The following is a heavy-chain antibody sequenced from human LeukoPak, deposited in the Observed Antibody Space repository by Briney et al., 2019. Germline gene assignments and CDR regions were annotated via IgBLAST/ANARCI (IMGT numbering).Heavy chain of an antibody. Sequence: SETLSLTCTVSGYSISSGYYWGWIRQPPGKGLEWIGSIYHSGSTSYNPSLKSRVTISVDTSKNQFSLKLRSVTAADTAVYYCARVVAARHWFDPWGQGTLVTVSS. V-gene: IGHV4-38-2*02. CDR1: GYSISSGYY. D-gene: IGHD6-6*01. CDR3: ARVVAARHWFDP. J-gene: IGHJ5*02. CDR2: IYHSGST.